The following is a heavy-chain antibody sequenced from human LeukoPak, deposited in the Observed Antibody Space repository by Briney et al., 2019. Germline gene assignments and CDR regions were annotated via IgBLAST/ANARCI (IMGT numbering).Heavy chain of an antibody. CDR2: IYTSGST. D-gene: IGHD1-26*01. J-gene: IGHJ6*03. CDR3: ARVRGSSGSYEYYHYMDV. CDR1: GGSISSGSYY. V-gene: IGHV4-61*02. Sequence: SETLSLTCTVPGGSISSGSYYWSWIRQPAGKGLEWIGRIYTSGSTNYNPSLKSRVTISVDTSKNQFSLKLSSVTAADTAVYYCARVRGSSGSYEYYHYMDVWGKGTTVTISS.